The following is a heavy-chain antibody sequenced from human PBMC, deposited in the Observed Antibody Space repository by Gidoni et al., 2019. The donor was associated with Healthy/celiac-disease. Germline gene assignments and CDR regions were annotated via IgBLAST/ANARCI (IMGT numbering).Heavy chain of an antibody. CDR3: AKNHRSYYYGMDV. CDR2: ISWDGGST. Sequence: EVQLVESGGVVVQPGGSLRLSCAASGFTFDDYAMHWVRQAPGQGLEWVSRISWDGGSTYYADSGKGRFIITRDNRKNSLYLQMNSLRAEDTALYYCAKNHRSYYYGMDVWGQGTTVTVSS. CDR1: GFTFDDYA. V-gene: IGHV3-43D*03. J-gene: IGHJ6*02.